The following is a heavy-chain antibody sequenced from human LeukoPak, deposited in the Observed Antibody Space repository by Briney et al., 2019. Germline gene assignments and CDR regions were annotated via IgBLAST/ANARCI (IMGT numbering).Heavy chain of an antibody. CDR1: GFTLSSNY. Sequence: PGGSLRLSCAASGFTLSSNYMSWVGQAPGKGLEWVSVIYSGGSTYYSDSVKGGWTISKDNSNNTLYLQMNSLRAEDTAVYYCARSDGGYFDYWGQGTLVTVSS. CDR2: IYSGGST. J-gene: IGHJ4*02. V-gene: IGHV3-53*01. CDR3: ARSDGGYFDY. D-gene: IGHD3-16*01.